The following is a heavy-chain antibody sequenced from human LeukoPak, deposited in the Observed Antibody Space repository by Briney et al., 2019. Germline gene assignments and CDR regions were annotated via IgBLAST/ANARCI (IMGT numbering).Heavy chain of an antibody. V-gene: IGHV3-30*04. CDR1: RFTFNHYP. CDR3: ASRYVSNWYVFGA. CDR2: LSYEGNKK. Sequence: GSSVRLLCATSRFTFNHYPMHGVPQAPARGLECVALLSYEGNKKYYADSVQSRFTLFRDNSRNTLCLQLSDLRPDDTALHYCASRYVSNWYVFGAWGQGTLVTVSS. J-gene: IGHJ5*02. D-gene: IGHD6-13*01.